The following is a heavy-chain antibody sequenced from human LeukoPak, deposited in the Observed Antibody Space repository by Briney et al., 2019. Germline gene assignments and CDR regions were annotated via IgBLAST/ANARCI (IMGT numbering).Heavy chain of an antibody. CDR1: GFTFSTYA. CDR2: ISGSGGST. J-gene: IGHJ4*02. D-gene: IGHD2-21*02. CDR3: ARDRDHCGGDCYPLGYFDY. V-gene: IGHV3-23*01. Sequence: GGSLRLSCAASGFTFSTYAMSWVRQAPGKGLEWVSAISGSGGSTYYADSVKGRFTISRDNSKNTLYLQMNSLRAEDTAVYYCARDRDHCGGDCYPLGYFDYWGQGTLVTVSS.